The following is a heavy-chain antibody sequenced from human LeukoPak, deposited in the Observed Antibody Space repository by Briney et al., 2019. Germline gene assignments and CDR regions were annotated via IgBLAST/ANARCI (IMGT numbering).Heavy chain of an antibody. D-gene: IGHD3-22*01. Sequence: ASVKVSCKASGFTFTSSAMQWVRQARGQRLEWIGWIVVGSGNTNYAQKFQERVTITRDMSTSTAYMELSSLRSEDTAVYYCAALYDSSGYFDYWGQGTLVTVSS. CDR1: GFTFTSSA. V-gene: IGHV1-58*02. J-gene: IGHJ4*02. CDR2: IVVGSGNT. CDR3: AALYDSSGYFDY.